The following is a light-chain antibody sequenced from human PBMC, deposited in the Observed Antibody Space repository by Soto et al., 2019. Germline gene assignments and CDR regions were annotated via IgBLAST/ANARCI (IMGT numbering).Light chain of an antibody. CDR2: DTS. CDR3: QRYNNWPLT. Sequence: EVGMTHSLGTVSVSKGEGATXSCRASQGSGDTLAWYQHKPGHTPRLLIYDTSTRATGVPARFSGSRSGTEFTLTISSLQSEEFAVYYCQRYNNWPLTFGGGTKVGIK. CDR1: QGSGDT. J-gene: IGKJ4*01. V-gene: IGKV3-15*01.